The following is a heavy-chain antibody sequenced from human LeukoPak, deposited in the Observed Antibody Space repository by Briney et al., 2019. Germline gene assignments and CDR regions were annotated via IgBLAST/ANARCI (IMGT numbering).Heavy chain of an antibody. CDR1: GCTFTGYY. V-gene: IGHV1-2*02. CDR3: ARSRRYCSGGSCYDFDY. J-gene: IGHJ4*02. D-gene: IGHD2-15*01. CDR2: INPNSGGT. Sequence: ASVKISSKASGCTFTGYYMHWVRRAPGQGLEWMGWINPNSGGTNYAQKFQGRVTMTRDTSISTAYMELSRLRSDDTAVYYCARSRRYCSGGSCYDFDYWGQGTLVTVSS.